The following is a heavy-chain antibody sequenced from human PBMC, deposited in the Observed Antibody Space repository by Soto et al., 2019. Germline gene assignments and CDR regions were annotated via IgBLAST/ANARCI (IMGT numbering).Heavy chain of an antibody. CDR1: GFTFITYW. J-gene: IGHJ4*02. V-gene: IGHV3-7*01. CDR2: INQDGSEK. CDR3: SRSLNS. Sequence: GSLRLSCAASGFTFITYWMDWFRQTPGKGLEWVANINQDGSEKNYVDSVKGRFTIYRDNAKNSLYLQMSSLTAEDSALYYCSRSLNSWGQGTLVTVSS.